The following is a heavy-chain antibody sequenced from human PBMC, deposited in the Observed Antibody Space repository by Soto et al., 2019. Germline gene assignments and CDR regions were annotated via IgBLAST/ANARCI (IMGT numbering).Heavy chain of an antibody. CDR1: GGSISNNDW. V-gene: IGHV4-4*02. CDR3: VSNGYYSMGV. J-gene: IGHJ6*02. Sequence: QVQLQESGPGLVKPSGTLSLTCVVSGGSISNNDWWSWVRQSPGNGLEWIGEIHHSGRPNYNPSLRSRVTISVDKSKNHLSLELTAVTGAYTAVYSCVSNGYYSMGVWGQGTTVTVSS. D-gene: IGHD3-3*01. CDR2: IHHSGRP.